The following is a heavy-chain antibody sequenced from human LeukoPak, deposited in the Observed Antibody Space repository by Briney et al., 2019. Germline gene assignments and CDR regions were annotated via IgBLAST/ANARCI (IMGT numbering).Heavy chain of an antibody. CDR2: IYPGDSDT. CDR3: ASRGDYSGWFYP. J-gene: IGHJ5*02. CDR1: GYSFANYW. D-gene: IGHD3-10*01. Sequence: GESLKISCRGSGYSFANYWIGWVRQTPGKGLEWMGIIYPGDSDTRYSPSFQGQVTISADKSINTAYLQWSSLKASDTAMYYWASRGDYSGWFYPCGQGTLVTVSS. V-gene: IGHV5-51*01.